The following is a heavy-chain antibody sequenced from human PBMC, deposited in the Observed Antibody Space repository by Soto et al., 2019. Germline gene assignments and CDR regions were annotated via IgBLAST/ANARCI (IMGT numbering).Heavy chain of an antibody. D-gene: IGHD3-3*01. CDR1: GFTFSSYS. J-gene: IGHJ6*02. CDR2: ISSSSSYI. CDR3: ARDREITIFGVVIENSDKYYYYGMDV. Sequence: EVQLVESGGGLVKPGGSLRLSCAASGFTFSSYSMNWVRQAPGKGLEWVSSISSSSSYIYYADSVKGRFTISRDNAKNSLYLKMNSLRAEDTAVYYCARDREITIFGVVIENSDKYYYYGMDVWGQGTTVTVSS. V-gene: IGHV3-21*01.